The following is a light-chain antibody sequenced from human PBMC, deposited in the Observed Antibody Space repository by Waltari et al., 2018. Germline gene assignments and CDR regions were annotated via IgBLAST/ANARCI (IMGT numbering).Light chain of an antibody. CDR2: AVS. CDR3: CSYAGRTTWV. CDR1: SSDVGNYNL. J-gene: IGLJ3*02. Sequence: QSALTQPASVSGSPGQSITISCTGTSSDVGNYNLVSWYQQHPGRAPKLTIYAVSERPSGVSNRFSGSKSANTASLTVSELQAEDGADYYCCSYAGRTTWVFGGGTNLTVL. V-gene: IGLV2-23*02.